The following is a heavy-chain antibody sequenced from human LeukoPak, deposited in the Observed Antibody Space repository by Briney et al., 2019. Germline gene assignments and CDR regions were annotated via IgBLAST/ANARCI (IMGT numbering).Heavy chain of an antibody. CDR3: ARERSVNWFDP. D-gene: IGHD3-3*01. V-gene: IGHV1-18*01. CDR2: ISAYNGNT. Sequence: ASVKVSCKDSGYTFTSYGISWVRPAPGQGLEWMGWISAYNGNTNYAQKLQGRVTMTTDTSTSTDYMELRSLRSDDTAVYYCARERSVNWFDPWGQGTLVTVSS. CDR1: GYTFTSYG. J-gene: IGHJ5*02.